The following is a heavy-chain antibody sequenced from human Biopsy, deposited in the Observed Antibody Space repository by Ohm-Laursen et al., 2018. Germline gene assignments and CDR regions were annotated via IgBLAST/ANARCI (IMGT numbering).Heavy chain of an antibody. D-gene: IGHD2-2*02. J-gene: IGHJ6*02. CDR3: ARIPILVVPAAIVYRHRRHLQGLDV. V-gene: IGHV2-70*16. Sequence: TQTLTLTCTLSGFSVNTRGMSVTWIRRPPGKALEWLARIDWDDDKFYNGSLKTRLTISKDTSENHVVLTLSDVDPVDTATYYCARIPILVVPAAIVYRHRRHLQGLDVWGQGTTVIVSS. CDR2: IDWDDDK. CDR1: GFSVNTRGMS.